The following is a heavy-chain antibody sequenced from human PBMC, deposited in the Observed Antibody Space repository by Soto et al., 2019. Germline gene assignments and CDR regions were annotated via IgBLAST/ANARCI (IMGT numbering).Heavy chain of an antibody. CDR2: IYYSGST. D-gene: IGHD4-4*01. J-gene: IGHJ5*02. CDR3: ATSRDYILDWFDP. V-gene: IGHV4-59*01. Sequence: PSETLSFTCTVSGGSISSYYWSWIRQPPGKGLEWIGYIYYSGSTNYNPSLKSRVTISVDTSKNQFSLKLSSVTAADTAVYYCATSRDYILDWFDPWGQGTLVTVSS. CDR1: GGSISSYY.